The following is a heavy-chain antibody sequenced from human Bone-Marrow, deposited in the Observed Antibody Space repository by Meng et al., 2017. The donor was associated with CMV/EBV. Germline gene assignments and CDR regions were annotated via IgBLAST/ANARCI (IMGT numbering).Heavy chain of an antibody. CDR3: ARELLGYCSSTSCYGPLPGYYYYGMDV. D-gene: IGHD2-2*01. CDR1: GYTFTGYY. Sequence: ASVKVSCKASGYTFTGYYMHWVRQAPGQGLEWMGWINPNSGGTNYAQKFQGRVTMTRDTSISTAYMELSRLRSDDTAVYYCARELLGYCSSTSCYGPLPGYYYYGMDVWGQGTTVTVSS. J-gene: IGHJ6*02. CDR2: INPNSGGT. V-gene: IGHV1-2*02.